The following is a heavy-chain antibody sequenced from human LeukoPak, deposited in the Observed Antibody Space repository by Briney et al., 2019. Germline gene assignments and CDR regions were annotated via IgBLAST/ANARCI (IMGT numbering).Heavy chain of an antibody. J-gene: IGHJ4*02. CDR1: GFTFSSYA. V-gene: IGHV3-23*01. Sequence: GGSLRLSCAASGFTFSSYAMSCVRQAPGKRLERDSVISGLGGSTYSEESVKGRFTISRDNSKNTLYLQMNSLRVEDTAVYYCAKGPRASGWTYFDYWGQGTLVTVSS. CDR3: AKGPRASGWTYFDY. CDR2: ISGLGGST. D-gene: IGHD6-19*01.